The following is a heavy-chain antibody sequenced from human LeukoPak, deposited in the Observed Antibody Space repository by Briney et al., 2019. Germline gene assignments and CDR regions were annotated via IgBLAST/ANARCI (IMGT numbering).Heavy chain of an antibody. CDR2: IFYSGST. Sequence: PSETLSLTCTVSSGSISTSNYYWGWVRQPPGKALEWIGNIFYSGSTYYSPSLKSRVTISVDTSKNQFSLKLSSVTAADTAVYYCARISWLLDFAWDYWGQGTLVTVSS. CDR1: SGSISTSNYY. V-gene: IGHV4-39*07. J-gene: IGHJ4*02. CDR3: ARISWLLDFAWDY. D-gene: IGHD3-22*01.